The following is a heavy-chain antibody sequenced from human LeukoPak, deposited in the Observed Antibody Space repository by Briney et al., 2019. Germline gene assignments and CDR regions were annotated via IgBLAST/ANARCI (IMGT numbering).Heavy chain of an antibody. J-gene: IGHJ4*02. Sequence: ASVKVSCKASGYTFTGYYMHWVRQAPGQGLEWMGRINPNSGGTNYAQKFQGRVTMTRDTSISTAYMELSRLRSDDTAVYYCARSLITTFKDRLSIDYWGKGTLVTVSS. CDR1: GYTFTGYY. V-gene: IGHV1-2*06. CDR3: ARSLITTFKDRLSIDY. CDR2: INPNSGGT. D-gene: IGHD3-22*01.